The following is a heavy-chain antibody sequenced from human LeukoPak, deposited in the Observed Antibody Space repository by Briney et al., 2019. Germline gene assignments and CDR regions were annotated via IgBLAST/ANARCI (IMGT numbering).Heavy chain of an antibody. Sequence: SQTLYLTCTVSGGSISSGDYYWSWIRQPPGKGLEWIGYIYYSGSTYYNPSLKSRVTISVDTSKNQFSLKLSSVTAADTAVYYCARDRYSYGYGFRYFDYWGQGTLVTVSS. J-gene: IGHJ4*02. D-gene: IGHD5-18*01. CDR2: IYYSGST. CDR3: ARDRYSYGYGFRYFDY. V-gene: IGHV4-30-4*01. CDR1: GGSISSGDYY.